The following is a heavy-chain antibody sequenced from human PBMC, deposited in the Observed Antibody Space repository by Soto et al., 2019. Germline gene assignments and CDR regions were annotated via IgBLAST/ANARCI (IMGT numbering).Heavy chain of an antibody. CDR2: IYSGGNT. D-gene: IGHD3-10*01. Sequence: LSLTCDASGFPVSSNYMSWVRQAPGKGLEWVSVIYSGGNTDYADSVKGRFTISRDNSKNTLYLQMNSLRAEDTAIYYCARDSGGALGYWGQGTLVTVSS. CDR3: ARDSGGALGY. J-gene: IGHJ4*02. CDR1: GFPVSSNY. V-gene: IGHV3-53*01.